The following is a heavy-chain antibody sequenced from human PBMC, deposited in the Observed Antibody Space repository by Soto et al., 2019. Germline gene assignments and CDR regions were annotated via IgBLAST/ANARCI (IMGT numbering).Heavy chain of an antibody. CDR3: ARRYGSAFDI. CDR1: GGSISSYY. J-gene: IGHJ3*02. CDR2: IYYSGST. D-gene: IGHD3-10*01. V-gene: IGHV4-59*01. Sequence: TLSLPYTVSGGSISSYYWRWIRQPPGKGLEWIGYIYYSGSTNYNPSLKSRVTISVDTSKNQFSLKLSSVTAADTAVYYCARRYGSAFDIWGQGTMVTVSS.